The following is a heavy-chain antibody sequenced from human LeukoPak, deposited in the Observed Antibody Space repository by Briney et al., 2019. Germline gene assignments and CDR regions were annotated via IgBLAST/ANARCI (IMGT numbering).Heavy chain of an antibody. D-gene: IGHD6-13*01. CDR2: ISHNGDRI. CDR3: TKDSVAAAGTAWFGP. CDR1: GYIFSNYA. J-gene: IGHJ5*02. Sequence: GGSLRLSCAASGYIFSNYAMTWVRQAPGRRLEWVSGISHNGDRIYYADSVKGRFTISRDNSKNTVYLQMNSLRPEDTALYYRTKDSVAAAGTAWFGPWGQGTLVTVSS. V-gene: IGHV3-23*01.